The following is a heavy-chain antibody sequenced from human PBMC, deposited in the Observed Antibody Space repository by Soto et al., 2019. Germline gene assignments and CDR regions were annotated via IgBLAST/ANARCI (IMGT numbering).Heavy chain of an antibody. CDR2: IGGGGSDT. Sequence: GGSLRLSCAASGFIFSDYAMTWVRQAPGKGLEWVSGIGGGGSDTYYVDAVKGRFTISRDNSKNTLYLQMNSLRAEDTALYYCAKDAVPFNGQWDWFDSWGQGTLVTVSS. D-gene: IGHD6-19*01. CDR1: GFIFSDYA. CDR3: AKDAVPFNGQWDWFDS. V-gene: IGHV3-23*01. J-gene: IGHJ5*01.